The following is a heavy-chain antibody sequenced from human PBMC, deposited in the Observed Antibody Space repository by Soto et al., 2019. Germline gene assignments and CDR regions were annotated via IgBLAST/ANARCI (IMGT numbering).Heavy chain of an antibody. Sequence: QVQLQESGPGLVKPSQTLSLTCTVSGGSISSGDYYWSWIRQHPGKGLEWIGYIYYSGSTYYNPPLKSRVTISVHPSKNPFSLKLSSVTAADTAVYYCSRWWSGSRQGFDPWGQGTLVTVSS. V-gene: IGHV4-31*03. J-gene: IGHJ5*02. D-gene: IGHD3-3*01. CDR3: SRWWSGSRQGFDP. CDR1: GGSISSGDYY. CDR2: IYYSGST.